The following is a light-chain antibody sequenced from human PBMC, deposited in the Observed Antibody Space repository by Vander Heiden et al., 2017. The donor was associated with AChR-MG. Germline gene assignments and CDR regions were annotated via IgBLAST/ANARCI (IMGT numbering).Light chain of an antibody. CDR1: SSNIGSNS. V-gene: IGLV1-44*01. CDR2: SDD. Sequence: QSVLAQPPSASGTPGQSVTASCSGSSSNIGSNSVNWYHQVPGRAPKLLIHSDDHRPSGVPDRFSGSRSGTSASLAITGLQSEDEAVYYCATWDDSLTAYFFGPGTTVTGL. CDR3: ATWDDSLTAYF. J-gene: IGLJ1*01.